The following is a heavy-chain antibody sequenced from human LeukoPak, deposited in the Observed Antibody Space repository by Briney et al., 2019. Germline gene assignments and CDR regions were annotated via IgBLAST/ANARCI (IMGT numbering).Heavy chain of an antibody. V-gene: IGHV3-48*03. CDR3: SRDLSSGYYHPSYIYYSGMDV. J-gene: IGHJ6*01. Sequence: PGGSLRLSCAASGFTFSSYEMYWVRQAPGKGLDRDSYISISGSTIYYADSVKGRFTITRDNAKNSLYLQMHSLRAEGTAVYYCSRDLSSGYYHPSYIYYSGMDVWGQGTTVTVSS. CDR2: ISISGSTI. CDR1: GFTFSSYE. D-gene: IGHD3-22*01.